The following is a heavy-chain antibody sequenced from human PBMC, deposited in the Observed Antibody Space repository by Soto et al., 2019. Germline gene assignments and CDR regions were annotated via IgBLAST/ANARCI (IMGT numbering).Heavy chain of an antibody. D-gene: IGHD1-7*01. CDR2: LYNSGST. V-gene: IGHV4-61*01. Sequence: QVRLQESGPGLVKPSETLSLTCSVSGDSVTRANAYWIWLRQAPGKGLEWIGYLYNSGSTNYKPSLRSRVSLSLDTSKNQLSMNLTSVTTADSVIYYCAKLPPPGWIDAWGHGTLVAGS. CDR1: GDSVTRANAY. CDR3: AKLPPPGWIDA. J-gene: IGHJ5*01.